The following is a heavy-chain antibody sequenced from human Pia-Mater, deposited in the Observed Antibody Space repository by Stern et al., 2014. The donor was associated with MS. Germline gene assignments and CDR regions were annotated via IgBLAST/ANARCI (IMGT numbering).Heavy chain of an antibody. CDR3: ARGVTAVTNYVPNWCFDL. D-gene: IGHD4-11*01. CDR1: GASITNRDY. CDR2: VYYSGIT. J-gene: IGHJ2*01. V-gene: IGHV4-39*02. Sequence: VQLQESGPGLVKPSETLSLTCTVSGASITNRDYWGWIRQPPGKGLEWIGSVYYSGITYYRPSLKSRPAISIDTSRHQFFLRLTSVTATDTAVYFCARGVTAVTNYVPNWCFDLWGRGTLVTVYS.